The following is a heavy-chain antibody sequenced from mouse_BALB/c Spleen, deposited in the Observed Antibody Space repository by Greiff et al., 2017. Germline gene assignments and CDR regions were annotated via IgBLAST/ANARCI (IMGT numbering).Heavy chain of an antibody. V-gene: IGHV1S81*02. J-gene: IGHJ2*01. CDR1: GYTFTSYW. CDR2: INPSNGRT. CDR3: SRSPYDYDDY. Sequence: QVQLQQPGAELVKPRASVKLSCKASGYTFTSYWMHWVKQRPGQGLEWIGEINPSNGRTNYNEKFKSKATLTVDKSSSTAYMQLSSLTSEDSAVYYCSRSPYDYDDYWGQGTTLTVSS. D-gene: IGHD2-4*01.